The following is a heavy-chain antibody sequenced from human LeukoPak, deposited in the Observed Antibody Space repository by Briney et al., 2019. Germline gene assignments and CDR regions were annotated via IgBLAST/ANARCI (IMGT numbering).Heavy chain of an antibody. D-gene: IGHD3-22*01. CDR2: IRWDGGGT. Sequence: GGSLRLSCAASGFTFDDYAMPWVRHAPGKGLEWVSLIRWDGGGTYYADSVKGRFTISRDNSKNSLYLQMNSLRTEDTALYYCAKEGPDYDCSGYSLDYWGQGTLVAVSS. J-gene: IGHJ4*02. V-gene: IGHV3-43D*03. CDR3: AKEGPDYDCSGYSLDY. CDR1: GFTFDDYA.